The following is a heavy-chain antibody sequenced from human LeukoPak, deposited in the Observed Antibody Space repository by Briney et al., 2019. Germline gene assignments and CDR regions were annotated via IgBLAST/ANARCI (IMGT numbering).Heavy chain of an antibody. Sequence: SETLSLICTVSGGSISSYYWSWIRQPAGKGLEWIGRIYTSGSTNYNPSLKSRVTMSVDTSKNQFSLKLSSVTAADTAVYYCARDLGGSGSYYEAYDYWGQGTLVTVSS. CDR1: GGSISSYY. CDR2: IYTSGST. J-gene: IGHJ4*02. CDR3: ARDLGGSGSYYEAYDY. V-gene: IGHV4-4*07. D-gene: IGHD3-10*01.